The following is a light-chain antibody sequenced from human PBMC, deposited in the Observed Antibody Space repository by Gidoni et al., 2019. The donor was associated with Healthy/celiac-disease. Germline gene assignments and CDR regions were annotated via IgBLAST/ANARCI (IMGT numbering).Light chain of an antibody. J-gene: IGLJ2*01. CDR3: CSYAGSSTSVV. CDR2: EGS. CDR1: SRDVGSYNL. V-gene: IGLV2-23*01. Sequence: QSALTQPASVSGSPGQSITISCTGTSRDVGSYNLVSLYPQHPGKAPKLMIYEGSKRPSGVANRFSGSKSGNTASLTISGLQAEDEADYYCCSYAGSSTSVVFGGGTKLTV.